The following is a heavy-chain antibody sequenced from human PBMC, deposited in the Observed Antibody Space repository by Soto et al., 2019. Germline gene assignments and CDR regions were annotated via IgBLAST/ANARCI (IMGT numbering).Heavy chain of an antibody. Sequence: XGSLRLSCAASGFTFSDYYMSCIRQAPGKGLEWVSYISSSGSIIYYADSVKGRFTISRDNARNSLYLQLNSLRAEDTAVYYCARDQRYYDSSGYFDYWGQGTLVTVSS. V-gene: IGHV3-11*01. D-gene: IGHD3-22*01. CDR1: GFTFSDYY. CDR3: ARDQRYYDSSGYFDY. CDR2: ISSSGSII. J-gene: IGHJ4*02.